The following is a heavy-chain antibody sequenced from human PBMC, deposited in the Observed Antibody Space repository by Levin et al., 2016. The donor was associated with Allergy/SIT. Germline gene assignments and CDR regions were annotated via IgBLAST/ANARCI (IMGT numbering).Heavy chain of an antibody. J-gene: IGHJ4*02. CDR3: ARSPAYCSSTSCHEVGSYYFDY. D-gene: IGHD2-2*01. V-gene: IGHV1-46*01. Sequence: WVRQAPGQGLEWMGIINPSGGSTSYAQKFQGRVTMTRDTSTSTVYMELSSLRSEDTAVYYCARSPAYCSSTSCHEVGSYYFDYWGQGTLVTVSS. CDR2: INPSGGST.